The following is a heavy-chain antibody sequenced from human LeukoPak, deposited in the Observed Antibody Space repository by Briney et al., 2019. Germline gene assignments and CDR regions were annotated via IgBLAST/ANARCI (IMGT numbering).Heavy chain of an antibody. CDR3: AGVGLDRRGYSGYEALDY. D-gene: IGHD5-12*01. J-gene: IGHJ4*02. CDR1: GFTFSSYS. Sequence: AGGSLRLSCAASGFTFSSYSMNWVRQAPGKGLEWVSAISDSGNTYHADSVKGRFTISRDNSKNTLYLQINSLRAEDTAVYYCAGVGLDRRGYSGYEALDYWGQGTLVTVSS. CDR2: ISDSGNT. V-gene: IGHV3-23*01.